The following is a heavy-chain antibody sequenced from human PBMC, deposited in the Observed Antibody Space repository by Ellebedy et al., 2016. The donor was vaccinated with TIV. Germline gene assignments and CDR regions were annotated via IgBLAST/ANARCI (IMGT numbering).Heavy chain of an antibody. CDR3: ARGERPGTSKLVDF. D-gene: IGHD1-7*01. CDR1: GFTFTSYW. V-gene: IGHV3-74*01. CDR2: INSDGGTT. J-gene: IGHJ4*02. Sequence: PGGSLRLSCAASGFTFTSYWMHWVRHAPGKGLVWVSRINSDGGTTNDADSVKGRFTISRDNAKNTLSLQMNSLRAEDTAVYYCARGERPGTSKLVDFWGQGTLVTVSS.